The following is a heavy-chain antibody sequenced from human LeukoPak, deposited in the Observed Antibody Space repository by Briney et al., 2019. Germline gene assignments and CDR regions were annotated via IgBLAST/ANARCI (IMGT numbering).Heavy chain of an antibody. V-gene: IGHV4-59*01. D-gene: IGHD3-22*01. CDR3: ARQYYYDSSGYYYGDAFDI. J-gene: IGHJ3*02. CDR1: GGSISSYY. CDR2: IYYSGST. Sequence: SETLSLTCTVSGGSISSYYWSWIRQPPGKGLEWIGYIYYSGSTNYNPSLKSRVTISVDTSKNQFSLKLSSVTAADTAVYYCARQYYYDSSGYYYGDAFDIWGQGTMVTVSS.